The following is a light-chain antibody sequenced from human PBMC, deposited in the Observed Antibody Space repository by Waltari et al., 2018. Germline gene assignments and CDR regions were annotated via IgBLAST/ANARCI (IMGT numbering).Light chain of an antibody. CDR2: DSD. CDR1: SSNIGSTS. CDR3: AAWDDSLSGWV. V-gene: IGLV1-47*02. J-gene: IGLJ3*02. Sequence: QTVLTQPPSASEAARKSFTISCSGSSSNIGSTSVSWYQQLPETAPKLLIYDSDRRASGVSDRFSGSKSGTSASLAISGLQTEDEADYYCAAWDDSLSGWVFGGGTRLTVL.